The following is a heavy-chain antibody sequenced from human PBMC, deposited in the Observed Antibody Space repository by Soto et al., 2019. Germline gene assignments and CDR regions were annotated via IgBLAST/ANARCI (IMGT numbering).Heavy chain of an antibody. CDR3: ARYGGDYDRNFDY. CDR2: IYYSGST. V-gene: IGHV4-59*01. Sequence: PSETLSLTCTVSGGSISSYYWSWIRQPPGKGLEWIGYIYYSGSTNYNPSLKSRVTISVDTSKNQFSLKLSSVTAADTAMYYCARYGGDYDRNFDYWGQGTLVTVSS. J-gene: IGHJ4*02. CDR1: GGSISSYY. D-gene: IGHD4-17*01.